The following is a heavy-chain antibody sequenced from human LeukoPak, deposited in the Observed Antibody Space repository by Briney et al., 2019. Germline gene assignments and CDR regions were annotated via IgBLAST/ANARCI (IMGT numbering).Heavy chain of an antibody. Sequence: SETLSLTCTVSGGSISSYYWSWTRQPPGKGLEWIGYIYYSGSTNYNPSLKSRVTISVDTSQNQFSLKMSSVTAADTAVYYCARVGACPLNWFDPWGQGTLVTVSS. CDR3: ARVGACPLNWFDP. D-gene: IGHD4-17*01. CDR1: GGSISSYY. J-gene: IGHJ5*02. CDR2: IYYSGST. V-gene: IGHV4-59*01.